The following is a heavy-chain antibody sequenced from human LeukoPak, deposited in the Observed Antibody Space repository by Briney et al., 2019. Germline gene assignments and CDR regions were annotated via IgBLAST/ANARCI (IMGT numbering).Heavy chain of an antibody. CDR2: IIPIFGTA. Sequence: EASVKVSCKASGGTFSSYAISWVRQAPGQGLEWMGGIIPIFGTANYAQKLQGRVTMTTDTSTSTAYMELRSLRSDDTAVYYCARAHYYGSGDFDYWGQGTLVTVSS. V-gene: IGHV1-69*05. D-gene: IGHD3-10*01. CDR3: ARAHYYGSGDFDY. CDR1: GGTFSSYA. J-gene: IGHJ4*02.